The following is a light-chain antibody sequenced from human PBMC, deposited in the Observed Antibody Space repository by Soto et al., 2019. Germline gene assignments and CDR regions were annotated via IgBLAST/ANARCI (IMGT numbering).Light chain of an antibody. J-gene: IGKJ5*01. CDR2: DAS. Sequence: EIVLTQSPGPLSLSPGERAPLSCTASQSVGTYLAWYQQKRGQAPRLLISDASSRASGIPARFSGSGSGTDFTLTSSYLEPEDFAIYYCQQGGNWPLTFGQGTRLEIK. V-gene: IGKV3-11*01. CDR3: QQGGNWPLT. CDR1: QSVGTY.